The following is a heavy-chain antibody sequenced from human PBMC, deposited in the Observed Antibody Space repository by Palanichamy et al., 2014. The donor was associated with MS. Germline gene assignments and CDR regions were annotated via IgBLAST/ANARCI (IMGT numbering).Heavy chain of an antibody. Sequence: QVHLQESGPGLVKPSETLSLTCSVSGGSISDHYWSWIRQPPGKGLEWIGYIHSSGSTNYNPSLKSRVTISVDTSKDRSSLKLSSVTVADTSVYYCARHAGGIQRWLPSFDSWGQGTLVTVSS. D-gene: IGHD5-18*01. CDR1: GGSISDHY. CDR2: IHSSGST. CDR3: ARHAGGIQRWLPSFDS. J-gene: IGHJ4*02. V-gene: IGHV4-59*08.